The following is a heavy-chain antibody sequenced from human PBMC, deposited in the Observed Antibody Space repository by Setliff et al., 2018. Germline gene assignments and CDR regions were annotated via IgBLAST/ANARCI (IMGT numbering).Heavy chain of an antibody. Sequence: SETLSLTCTVSGGSISSYYWNWIRQPPGKGLEWIGYIYYSGSTAYNPSLRSRVTISLDTSKNQFSLKLSSVTAADTAVYYCAKVPITKVYFYMDVWGKGTTVTVSS. V-gene: IGHV4-59*08. CDR3: AKVPITKVYFYMDV. CDR1: GGSISSYY. CDR2: IYYSGST. D-gene: IGHD3-10*01. J-gene: IGHJ6*03.